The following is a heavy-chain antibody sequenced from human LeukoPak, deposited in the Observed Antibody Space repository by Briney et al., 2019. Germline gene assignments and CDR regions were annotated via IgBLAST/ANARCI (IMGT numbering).Heavy chain of an antibody. CDR1: GFTFSSYA. D-gene: IGHD3-3*01. CDR2: ISDDGSNK. V-gene: IGHV3-30*04. CDR3: AKDLWKADY. Sequence: PGGSLRLSCAASGFTFSSYAMHWVRQAPGKGLEWVAVISDDGSNKYYADSVKGRFTISRDNFKNTLYLQMNSLRADDTAVYYCAKDLWKADYWGQGTLVTVSS. J-gene: IGHJ4*02.